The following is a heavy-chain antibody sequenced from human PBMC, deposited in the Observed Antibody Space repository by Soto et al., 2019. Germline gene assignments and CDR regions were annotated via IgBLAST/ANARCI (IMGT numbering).Heavy chain of an antibody. Sequence: GGSLRLSCAASGFTFSSYVMHWVRQAPGKGLEWVAVISYDGSNKYYADSVKGRFTISRDNSKNTLYLQMNSLRAEDTAVYYCAKDRAEAFDIWGQGTMVTVSS. CDR2: ISYDGSNK. V-gene: IGHV3-30*18. CDR3: AKDRAEAFDI. CDR1: GFTFSSYV. J-gene: IGHJ3*02.